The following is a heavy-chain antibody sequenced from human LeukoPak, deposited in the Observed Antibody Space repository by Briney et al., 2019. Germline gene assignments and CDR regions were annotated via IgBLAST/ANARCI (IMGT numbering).Heavy chain of an antibody. CDR1: GGSISSSSYY. CDR2: IYYSGST. J-gene: IGHJ5*02. V-gene: IGHV4-39*07. D-gene: IGHD6-13*01. Sequence: SETLSLTCTVSGGSISSSSYYWGWIRQPPGKGLEWIGSIYYSGSTYYNPSLKSRVTISVDTSKNQFSLKLSSVTAADTAVYYCAREPAIAAAGTGNWFDPWGQGTLVTASS. CDR3: AREPAIAAAGTGNWFDP.